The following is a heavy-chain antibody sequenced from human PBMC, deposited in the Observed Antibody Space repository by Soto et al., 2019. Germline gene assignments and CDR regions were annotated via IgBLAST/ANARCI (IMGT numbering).Heavy chain of an antibody. Sequence: QVQLVESGGGVVQPGRSLRLSCAASGFTFSSYGIHWVRQPPGKGLEWVAFIWYDGSSKYYADSVKGRFTISRDNSKNPLYLQMSSLRAEDTAVYYCARTSGSSNWYVPNFDYWGQGTLVTVSS. J-gene: IGHJ4*02. CDR2: IWYDGSSK. V-gene: IGHV3-33*01. D-gene: IGHD6-13*01. CDR1: GFTFSSYG. CDR3: ARTSGSSNWYVPNFDY.